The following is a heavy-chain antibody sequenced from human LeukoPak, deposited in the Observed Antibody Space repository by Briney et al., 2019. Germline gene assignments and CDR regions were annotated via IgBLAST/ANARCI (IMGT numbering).Heavy chain of an antibody. CDR3: AKDRWSPRGPRTFDY. J-gene: IGHJ4*02. Sequence: GGSLRLSCAASGFTFSSYAMSWVRQAPGKGLEWVSAISGGGGSTYYADSVKGRFTISRDNSKNTLYLQMNSLRAEDTAVYYCAKDRWSPRGPRTFDYWGQGTLVTVSS. V-gene: IGHV3-23*01. CDR2: ISGGGGST. D-gene: IGHD4-23*01. CDR1: GFTFSSYA.